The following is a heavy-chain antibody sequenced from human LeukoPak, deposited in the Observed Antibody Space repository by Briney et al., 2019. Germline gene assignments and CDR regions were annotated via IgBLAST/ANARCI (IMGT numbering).Heavy chain of an antibody. CDR2: ISYDGSNK. Sequence: QTGGSLRLSCAASGFTFSSYGMHWVRQAPGKGLEWVAVISYDGSNKYYADSVKGRFTISRDNSKNTLYLQMNSLRAEDTAVYYCAKEWRITMVRGVMGYWGQGTLVTVSS. J-gene: IGHJ4*02. D-gene: IGHD3-10*01. CDR1: GFTFSSYG. V-gene: IGHV3-30*18. CDR3: AKEWRITMVRGVMGY.